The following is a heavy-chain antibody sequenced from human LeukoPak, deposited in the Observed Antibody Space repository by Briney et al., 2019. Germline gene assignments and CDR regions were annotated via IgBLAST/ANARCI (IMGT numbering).Heavy chain of an antibody. CDR1: GGSLITYY. V-gene: IGHV4-4*07. D-gene: IGHD6-19*01. CDR3: ASGSDSIGYSGGGILDY. J-gene: IGHJ4*02. Sequence: SETLSLTCTVSGGSLITYYWNWNRQPAGKGLEWIGRVYTNGGTNYNPSLKSRLTVSVDTSKNQFSLSLSSVPAADTAVYYCASGSDSIGYSGGGILDYWGQGILVTVSS. CDR2: VYTNGGT.